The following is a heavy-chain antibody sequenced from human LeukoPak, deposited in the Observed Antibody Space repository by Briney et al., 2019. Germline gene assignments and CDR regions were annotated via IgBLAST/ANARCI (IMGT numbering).Heavy chain of an antibody. V-gene: IGHV3-21*01. Sequence: GGSLRLSCAASGFTFISHAVHWVRQAPGKGLEWVSSISPSSSYIYFAQSLKGRFTISRDNAKNSLYLQMNSLRAEDTAVYYCARSAKYYGPWDYWGQGTPVTVSS. CDR3: ARSAKYYGPWDY. CDR2: ISPSSSYI. J-gene: IGHJ4*02. CDR1: GFTFISHA. D-gene: IGHD2/OR15-2a*01.